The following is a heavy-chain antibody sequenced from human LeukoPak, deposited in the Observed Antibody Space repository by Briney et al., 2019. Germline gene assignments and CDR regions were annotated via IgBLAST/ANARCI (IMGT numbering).Heavy chain of an antibody. J-gene: IGHJ4*02. CDR1: GFTFSSFT. V-gene: IGHV3-48*04. Sequence: GGPLRLSCAATGFTFSSFTMNWVRQAPGKGLEWVSSISGTTDTIYYADSVKGRFTISRNNANNSVSLQMNSLRPEDTAVYFCARRRVLSVARALDYWGQGTLVTVSS. CDR2: ISGTTDTI. CDR3: ARRRVLSVARALDY. D-gene: IGHD4/OR15-4a*01.